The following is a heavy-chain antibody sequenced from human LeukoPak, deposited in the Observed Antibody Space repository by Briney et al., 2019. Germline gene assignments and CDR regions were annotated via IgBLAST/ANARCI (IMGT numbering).Heavy chain of an antibody. D-gene: IGHD1-26*01. CDR1: GFTFSSYW. CDR3: ASSNSGSYYRGY. J-gene: IGHJ4*02. Sequence: GGSLRLSCAASGFTFSSYWMHWVRQAPGKGLVWVSRINSDGSSTSYADSAKGRFTVSRDNAKNTLYLQMNSLRAEDTAVYYCASSNSGSYYRGYWGQGTLVTVSS. V-gene: IGHV3-74*01. CDR2: INSDGSST.